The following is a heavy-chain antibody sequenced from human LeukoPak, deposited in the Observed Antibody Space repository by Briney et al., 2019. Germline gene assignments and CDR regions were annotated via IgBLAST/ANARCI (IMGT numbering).Heavy chain of an antibody. CDR1: GYTFSSYD. CDR2: MNPSSGNT. Sequence: ASVKVSCKAAGYTFSSYDINWVRQAPGQGLEWMGWMNPSSGNTGYTQKFQGRVTMTRDTSISTAYMELSSLRSEDTALYYCAGMRGYTYGYWYLDLWGRGTLVTVSS. D-gene: IGHD5-18*01. J-gene: IGHJ2*01. CDR3: AGMRGYTYGYWYLDL. V-gene: IGHV1-8*01.